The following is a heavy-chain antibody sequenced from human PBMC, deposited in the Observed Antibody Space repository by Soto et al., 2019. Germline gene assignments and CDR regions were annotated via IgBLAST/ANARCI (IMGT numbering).Heavy chain of an antibody. D-gene: IGHD2-15*01. Sequence: GGSLRLSCAASGFTFSSYSMSWVRQAPGKGLEWVSGINSSGSSTSYADSVKGRFTISRDNAKNTLYLQMNSLRAEDTAVYYCAREEGSQCSCFDPWGQGTLVTVSS. V-gene: IGHV3-74*01. J-gene: IGHJ5*02. CDR3: AREEGSQCSCFDP. CDR1: GFTFSSYS. CDR2: INSSGSST.